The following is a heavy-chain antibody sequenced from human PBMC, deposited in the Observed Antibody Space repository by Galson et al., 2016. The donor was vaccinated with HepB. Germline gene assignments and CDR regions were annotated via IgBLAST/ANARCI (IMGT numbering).Heavy chain of an antibody. CDR2: INTYNGDT. V-gene: IGHV1-18*01. Sequence: SVKVSCKASGYTFTNYGISWVRQAPGRGLEWMGWINTYNGDTNYAQKLQGRVAMTTDTSTSTAYMELRSLRSDDTAVYYCAKGPSFYGYPTDYWGQGTLVTVSS. J-gene: IGHJ4*02. D-gene: IGHD4-17*01. CDR3: AKGPSFYGYPTDY. CDR1: GYTFTNYG.